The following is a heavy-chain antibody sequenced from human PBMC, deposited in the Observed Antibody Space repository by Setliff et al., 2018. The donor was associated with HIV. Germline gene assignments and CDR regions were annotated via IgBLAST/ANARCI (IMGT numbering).Heavy chain of an antibody. V-gene: IGHV4-59*01. J-gene: IGHJ4*02. CDR1: RDSIKNYY. Sequence: PSETLSLTCTVPRDSIKNYYWNWIRQPPGKGLEWIGKIYYSGNTFYNSSLKSRVSISVDTSKNQFSLRLRSVTAADTAIYYCARERPPMGGWGDYFDHWGQGTLVTVSS. CDR3: ARERPPMGGWGDYFDH. CDR2: IYYSGNT. D-gene: IGHD3-10*01.